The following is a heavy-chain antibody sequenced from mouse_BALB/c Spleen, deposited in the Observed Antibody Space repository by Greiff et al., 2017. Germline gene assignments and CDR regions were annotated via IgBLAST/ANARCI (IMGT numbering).Heavy chain of an antibody. V-gene: IGHV1-5*01. J-gene: IGHJ3*01. CDR2: IYPGNSDT. D-gene: IGHD2-1*01. CDR3: TRMAYYGNSSWFAY. Sequence: DVKLQESGTVLARPGASVKMSCKASGYSFTSYWMHWVKQRPGQGLEWIGAIYPGNSDTSYNQKFKGKAKLTAVTSASTAYMELSSLTNEDSAVYYCTRMAYYGNSSWFAYWGQGTLVTVSA. CDR1: GYSFTSYW.